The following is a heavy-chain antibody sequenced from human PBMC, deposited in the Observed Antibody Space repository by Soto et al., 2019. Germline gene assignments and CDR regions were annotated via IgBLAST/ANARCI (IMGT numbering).Heavy chain of an antibody. CDR2: IYHSGST. D-gene: IGHD3-9*01. CDR1: SGSISSSNW. CDR3: ARSSQYDILTAYTDWFDP. V-gene: IGHV4-4*02. Sequence: QVQLQESGPGLVKPSGTLSLTCAVSSGSISSSNWWSWVRQPPGKGLEWIGEIYHSGSTNYNPSLKSRVTISVDKSKYQFSLKLSSVTAADTALYYCARSSQYDILTAYTDWFDPWGQGTLVTVSS. J-gene: IGHJ5*02.